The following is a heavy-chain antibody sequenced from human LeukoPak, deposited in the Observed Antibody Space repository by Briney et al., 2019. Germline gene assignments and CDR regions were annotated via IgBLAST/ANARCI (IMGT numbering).Heavy chain of an antibody. V-gene: IGHV3-23*01. Sequence: GGSLRLSCAASGFTFSSYAMSWVRQAPGKGLEWVSAISGSGGSTYYADSVKGRFTISRDNSKNTLYLQMNSPRAEDTAVYYCAREAYCGGDCYISYFDYWGQGTLVTVSS. CDR1: GFTFSSYA. CDR3: AREAYCGGDCYISYFDY. CDR2: ISGSGGST. J-gene: IGHJ4*02. D-gene: IGHD2-21*02.